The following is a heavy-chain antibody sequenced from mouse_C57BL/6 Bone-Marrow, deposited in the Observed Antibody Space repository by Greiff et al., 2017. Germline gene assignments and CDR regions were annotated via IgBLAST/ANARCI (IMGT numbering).Heavy chain of an antibody. Sequence: VQLQQPGAELVKPGASVKLSCKASGYTFTSYWMHWVKQRPGQGLEWIGMIHPNSGSTNYNEKFKSKATLTVDKSSSPAYMQLSSLTSEDSAVYYCARGGYSNYSYYFDYWGQGTTLTVSS. J-gene: IGHJ2*01. V-gene: IGHV1-64*01. CDR2: IHPNSGST. D-gene: IGHD2-5*01. CDR1: GYTFTSYW. CDR3: ARGGYSNYSYYFDY.